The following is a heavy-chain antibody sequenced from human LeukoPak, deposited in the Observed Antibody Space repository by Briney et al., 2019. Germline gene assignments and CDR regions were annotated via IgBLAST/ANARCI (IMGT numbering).Heavy chain of an antibody. CDR3: ARKGGYFDWLFPPDYYGMDV. J-gene: IGHJ6*02. CDR1: GFTFSSYW. V-gene: IGHV3-7*01. D-gene: IGHD3-9*01. CDR2: IKEEGSEK. Sequence: PGGSLRLSCAASGFTFSSYWMNWVRQAPGEGLEWVANIKEEGSEKYYVDSVKGRFTTTRDNAKNSLYLQMNSLRAEDTAVYYCARKGGYFDWLFPPDYYGMDVWGQGTTVTVSS.